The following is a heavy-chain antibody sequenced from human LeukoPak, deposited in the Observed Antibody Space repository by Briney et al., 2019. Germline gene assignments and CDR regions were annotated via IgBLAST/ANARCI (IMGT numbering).Heavy chain of an antibody. CDR2: ISSSSSTI. CDR3: AKDIKSYGSGSYWK. Sequence: GGSLRLSCAASGFTFSSYSMNWVRQAPGKGLEWVSYISSSSSTIYYADSVKGRFTISRDNAKNSLYLQMNSLRAEDTALYYCAKDIKSYGSGSYWKWGQGTLVTVSS. CDR1: GFTFSSYS. J-gene: IGHJ4*02. V-gene: IGHV3-48*04. D-gene: IGHD3-10*01.